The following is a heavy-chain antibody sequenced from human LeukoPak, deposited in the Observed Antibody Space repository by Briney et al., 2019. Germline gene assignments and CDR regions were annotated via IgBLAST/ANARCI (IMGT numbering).Heavy chain of an antibody. V-gene: IGHV3-66*01. Sequence: GGSLSLSCEVSGFNVTANYLSWVRQAPAQGLVWVSGIYSGGSTYYADSVKGRFTISRDIPKNMVYLQMISLRAEDRAVYYCARSEYGDYVAGGKVHRVYFECWGQGTLVTVSS. D-gene: IGHD4-17*01. CDR1: GFNVTANY. J-gene: IGHJ4*02. CDR3: ARSEYGDYVAGGKVHRVYFEC. CDR2: IYSGGST.